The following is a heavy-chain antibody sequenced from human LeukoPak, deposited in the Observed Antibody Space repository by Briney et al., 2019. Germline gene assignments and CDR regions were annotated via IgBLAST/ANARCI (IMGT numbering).Heavy chain of an antibody. D-gene: IGHD2-21*02. V-gene: IGHV4-59*01. Sequence: SETLSLTCTVSGGSISSYYWSWIRQPPGKGLEWIGYIYYSGSTNYNPSLKSRVTISVDTSKNQFSLKLSSVTAADTAVYYCARDQVTLGRHAFDVWGQGTMVTVSS. CDR1: GGSISSYY. J-gene: IGHJ3*01. CDR3: ARDQVTLGRHAFDV. CDR2: IYYSGST.